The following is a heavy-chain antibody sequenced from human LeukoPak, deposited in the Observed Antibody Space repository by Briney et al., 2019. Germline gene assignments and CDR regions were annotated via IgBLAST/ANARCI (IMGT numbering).Heavy chain of an antibody. V-gene: IGHV3-23*01. Sequence: GGPLRLSCAASGFTFSSYAMTWVRQAPGKGLEWASAISNSGGNTYYADSVKGRFTISRDNSKNTLYLQVNSLRAEDTAVYYCAKDAGSGQLAMGGLDYWGQGTLVTVSS. CDR2: ISNSGGNT. CDR1: GFTFSSYA. D-gene: IGHD6-13*01. J-gene: IGHJ4*02. CDR3: AKDAGSGQLAMGGLDY.